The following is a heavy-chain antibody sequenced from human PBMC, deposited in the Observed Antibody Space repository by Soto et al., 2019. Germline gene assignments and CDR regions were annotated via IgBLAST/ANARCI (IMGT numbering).Heavy chain of an antibody. CDR3: TTTSISTSSWYWIGGSMADRLLDDY. Sequence: GGSLRLSCAASGFTFSNAWMNWVRQAPGKGLEWVGRIKSKTDGGTTDYAAPVKGRFTISRDDSKNTLYLQMNSLKTEDTVVYYCTTTSISTSSWYWIGGSMADRLLDDYWGQGTLVTVSS. V-gene: IGHV3-15*07. D-gene: IGHD6-13*01. CDR1: GFTFSNAW. CDR2: IKSKTDGGTT. J-gene: IGHJ4*02.